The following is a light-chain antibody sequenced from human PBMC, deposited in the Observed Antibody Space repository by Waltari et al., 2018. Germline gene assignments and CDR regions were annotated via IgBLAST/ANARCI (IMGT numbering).Light chain of an antibody. Sequence: DIQMTQSPSSLSASVGDRVTITCRASQTISSYLAWYQQKPGKVPKLLIYAASSLESGVPPRFSGSGSGTEFTLTISSLQPEDFATYYCQQHNSHPWTFGQGTKVEIK. V-gene: IGKV1-17*03. CDR3: QQHNSHPWT. CDR1: QTISSY. CDR2: AAS. J-gene: IGKJ1*01.